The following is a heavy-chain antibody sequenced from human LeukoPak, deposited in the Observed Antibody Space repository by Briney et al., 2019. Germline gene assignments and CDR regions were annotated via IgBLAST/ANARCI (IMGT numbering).Heavy chain of an antibody. CDR2: IYYSGRT. CDR1: GYSISSGYY. D-gene: IGHD4-17*01. J-gene: IGHJ4*02. V-gene: IGHV4-38-2*02. Sequence: SETLSLTCTVSGYSISSGYYWGWIRQPPGKGLEWIGSIYYSGRTYHNPSLKSRVTISVDTSKNQFSLKLSSVTAADTAVYYCARDDYGDYGGFDYWGQGTLVTVSS. CDR3: ARDDYGDYGGFDY.